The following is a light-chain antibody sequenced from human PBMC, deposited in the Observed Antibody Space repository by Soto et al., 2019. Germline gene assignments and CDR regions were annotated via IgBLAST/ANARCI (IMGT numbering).Light chain of an antibody. V-gene: IGKV3-20*01. CDR2: GTS. CDR1: QSVSSSY. Sequence: EIVLTQSPGTLSLSPGERATLACRASQSVSSSYLAWYQQKVGQAPKLLISGTSSRATGIPDRFSGSGSGTDFTLTINRVEPEDFAVYYGQQYCSSPGTFGQGTKVDIK. J-gene: IGKJ1*01. CDR3: QQYCSSPGT.